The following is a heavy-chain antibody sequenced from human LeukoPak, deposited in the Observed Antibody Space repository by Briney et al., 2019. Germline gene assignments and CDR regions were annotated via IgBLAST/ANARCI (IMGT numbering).Heavy chain of an antibody. CDR3: ARGYYYDSSGYYLPPTPNWFDP. CDR2: ISSSGSTI. Sequence: PGESLRLSCAASGFTFSSDEMNWVRQAPGKGLEWVSYISSSGSTIYYADSVKGRFTISRDNAKNSLYLQMNSLRAEDTAVYYCARGYYYDSSGYYLPPTPNWFDPWGQGTLVTVSS. D-gene: IGHD3-22*01. J-gene: IGHJ5*02. V-gene: IGHV3-48*03. CDR1: GFTFSSDE.